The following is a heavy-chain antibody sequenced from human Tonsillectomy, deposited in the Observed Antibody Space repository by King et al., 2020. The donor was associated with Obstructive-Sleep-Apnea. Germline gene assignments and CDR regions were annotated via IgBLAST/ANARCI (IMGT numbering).Heavy chain of an antibody. J-gene: IGHJ1*01. CDR3: AADLSVHYVLLTGYYKGYFQH. D-gene: IGHD3-9*01. CDR2: IVVGRANT. V-gene: IGHV1-58*02. CDR1: GFTFTSSA. Sequence: QLVQSGPEVKKPGTSVKVSCKASGFTFTSSAMQWGRQARGQRLEWMGWIVVGRANTNYDQKFQERVTITRDLSTSTAYMELSSLRSKETAVYYCAADLSVHYVLLTGYYKGYFQHWGQGTLVTVSS.